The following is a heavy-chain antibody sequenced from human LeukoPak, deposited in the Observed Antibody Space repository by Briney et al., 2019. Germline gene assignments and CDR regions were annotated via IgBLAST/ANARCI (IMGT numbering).Heavy chain of an antibody. CDR1: GFSFSTYW. Sequence: GSLRLSCAASGFSFSTYWMSWVRQAPGKGLEWVANIKQDGSEEVYVDSVRGRFTISRDNAKNSLFLQMNTLRAEDTAVYYCARDPYSSTWSYGMDVWGQGTMVTVSS. D-gene: IGHD6-6*01. CDR2: IKQDGSEE. V-gene: IGHV3-7*05. J-gene: IGHJ6*02. CDR3: ARDPYSSTWSYGMDV.